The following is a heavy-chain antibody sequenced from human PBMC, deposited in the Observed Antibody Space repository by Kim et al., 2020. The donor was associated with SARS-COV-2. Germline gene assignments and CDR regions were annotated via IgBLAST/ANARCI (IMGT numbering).Heavy chain of an antibody. Sequence: SVKVSCKASGGTFSSYAISWVRQAPGQGLEWMGGIIPIFGTANYAQKFQGRVTITADESTSTAYMELSSLRSEDTAVYYCARDSGGDGPWVYYYGMDVWGQGTTVTVSS. CDR3: ARDSGGDGPWVYYYGMDV. CDR1: GGTFSSYA. D-gene: IGHD2-21*02. J-gene: IGHJ6*02. CDR2: IIPIFGTA. V-gene: IGHV1-69*13.